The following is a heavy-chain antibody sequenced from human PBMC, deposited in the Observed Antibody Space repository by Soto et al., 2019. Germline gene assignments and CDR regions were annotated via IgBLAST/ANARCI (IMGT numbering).Heavy chain of an antibody. D-gene: IGHD3-16*01. CDR2: IYYSGST. Sequence: QVQLQESGPGLVKPSQTLYLTCTVSGSSISSGGYYWSWIRQHPGKGLEWIGYIYYSGSTYYNPSLKSRVTISVDTCKNQFSLKLSSVTAADTAVYYCAISEGVEPDDAFYIWGQGTMVTVSS. J-gene: IGHJ3*02. CDR3: AISEGVEPDDAFYI. CDR1: GSSISSGGYY. V-gene: IGHV4-31*03.